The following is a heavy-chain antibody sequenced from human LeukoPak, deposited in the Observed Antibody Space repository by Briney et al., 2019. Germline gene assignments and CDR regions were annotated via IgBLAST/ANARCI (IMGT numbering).Heavy chain of an antibody. Sequence: GGSLRLSCAASGFNFFGYGMHWVRQAPGKGPQWVAVISHDGSDKYYADSVKVRFTISRDNSKNTLYLQMNGLKPEDTAVYFCAKDSASLSSHFATYFDSWGQGTLVTVSS. CDR2: ISHDGSDK. V-gene: IGHV3-30*18. J-gene: IGHJ4*02. CDR1: GFNFFGYG. D-gene: IGHD6-13*01. CDR3: AKDSASLSSHFATYFDS.